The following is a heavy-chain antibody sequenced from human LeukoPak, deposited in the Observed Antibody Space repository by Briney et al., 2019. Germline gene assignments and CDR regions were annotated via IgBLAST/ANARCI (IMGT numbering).Heavy chain of an antibody. CDR3: ASPWAIPATEKETFDY. V-gene: IGHV4-34*01. D-gene: IGHD2-2*02. CDR2: INHSGST. Sequence: SETLSLTCAVYGGSFSGYYWSWIRQPPGKGLEWIGEINHSGSTNYNPSLKSRVTISVDTSKNQFSLKLSSVTAADTVVYYCASPWAIPATEKETFDYWGQGTLVTVSS. J-gene: IGHJ4*02. CDR1: GGSFSGYY.